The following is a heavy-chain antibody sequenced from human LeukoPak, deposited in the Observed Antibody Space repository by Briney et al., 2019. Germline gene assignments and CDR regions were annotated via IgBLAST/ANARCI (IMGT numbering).Heavy chain of an antibody. J-gene: IGHJ6*02. V-gene: IGHV3-9*01. D-gene: IGHD3/OR15-3a*01. Sequence: PGGSLRLSCATSGFTFDDYAMHWVRQAPGKGLEWVSGISWNGGTIGYADSVKGRFTISRDNAKKSLYLQMNSLRAEDTALYYCTKDIGLGTPSYGMDVWGQGTTVTVSS. CDR3: TKDIGLGTPSYGMDV. CDR2: ISWNGGTI. CDR1: GFTFDDYA.